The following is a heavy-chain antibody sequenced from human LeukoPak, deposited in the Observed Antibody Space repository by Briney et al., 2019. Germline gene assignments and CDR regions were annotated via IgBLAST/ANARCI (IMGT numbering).Heavy chain of an antibody. CDR3: AKEGRLLWFGELSREGYYFDY. CDR2: ISGSGTST. CDR1: GFTFSSYA. Sequence: TGGSLRLSCAASGFTFSSYAMSWVRQAPGKGLEWVSAISGSGTSTYADSVQGRFTISGDNSKNTLYLQMNSLRAEDTAVYYCAKEGRLLWFGELSREGYYFDYWGQGTLVTVSS. V-gene: IGHV3-23*01. D-gene: IGHD3-10*01. J-gene: IGHJ4*02.